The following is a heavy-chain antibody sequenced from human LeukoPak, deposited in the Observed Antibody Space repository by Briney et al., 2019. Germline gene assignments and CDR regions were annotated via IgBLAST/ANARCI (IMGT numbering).Heavy chain of an antibody. D-gene: IGHD3-22*01. J-gene: IGHJ3*02. CDR1: GGSISSSSYY. CDR3: ARHRMYYYDSSGRGVADAFDI. V-gene: IGHV4-39*01. Sequence: SETLSLTCTVSGGSISSSSYYWGWIRQPPGKGLEWIGSIYYSGSTYYNPSLKSRVTISVDTSKNQFSLKLSSVTAADTAVYSCARHRMYYYDSSGRGVADAFDIWGQGPMVTVSS. CDR2: IYYSGST.